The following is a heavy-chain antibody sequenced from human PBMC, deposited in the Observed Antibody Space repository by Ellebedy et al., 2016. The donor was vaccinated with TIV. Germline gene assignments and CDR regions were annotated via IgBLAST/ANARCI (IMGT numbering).Heavy chain of an antibody. V-gene: IGHV5-51*01. CDR3: ASRGYTYGYYLDY. CDR1: GYTFTTYA. CDR2: IYPADSDT. Sequence: ASVKVSXXASGYTFTTYAIAWVRQMPGKGLEWMGIIYPADSDTIYSPSFQGQVTISVDKSINTAYLQWNSLKASDTAMYYCASRGYTYGYYLDYWGQGTLATVSS. J-gene: IGHJ4*02. D-gene: IGHD5-18*01.